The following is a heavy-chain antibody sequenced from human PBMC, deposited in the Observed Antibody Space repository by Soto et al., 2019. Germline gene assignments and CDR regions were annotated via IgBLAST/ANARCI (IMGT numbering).Heavy chain of an antibody. CDR3: ASIVSTADYFDY. J-gene: IGHJ4*02. D-gene: IGHD5-12*01. CDR1: GGSMTSVGYY. V-gene: IGHV4-31*03. CDR2: NYYGGST. Sequence: SETLSPTCTVSGGSMTSVGYYWGWLRQHPEKGRQWTAYNYYGGSTNYNPTLNSRVTIEVDTLKTQYSLKLSSVTGADTDFYYCASIVSTADYFDYWGQGTPVTVSS.